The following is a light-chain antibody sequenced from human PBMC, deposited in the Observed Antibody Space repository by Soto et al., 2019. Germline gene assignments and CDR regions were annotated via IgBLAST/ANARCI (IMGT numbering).Light chain of an antibody. CDR3: AAWDGSLSAVL. Sequence: QAVVTQPPSASGTPGQRVTISCSGSSSNIGSSAVNWYQHIPGTAPKLLIYSNDQRPSGVPDRFSGSKSGTSASLAISGLQSEDEADYYCAAWDGSLSAVLFGGGTKLTVL. V-gene: IGLV1-44*01. CDR2: SND. CDR1: SSNIGSSA. J-gene: IGLJ2*01.